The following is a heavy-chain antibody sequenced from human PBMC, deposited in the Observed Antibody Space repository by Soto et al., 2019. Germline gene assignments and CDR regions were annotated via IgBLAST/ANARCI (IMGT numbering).Heavy chain of an antibody. Sequence: GGSLRLSCAVPGFTFSDYGMHWVRQAPGKGLEWVAVMSYAGTYKYYADPVKGRFTISRDLSGNTLFLQMNSLRLEDTAVYFCAKEMYPRTVLDSSSPWGDYWGQGTLITVSS. D-gene: IGHD6-6*01. CDR2: MSYAGTYK. CDR1: GFTFSDYG. J-gene: IGHJ4*02. CDR3: AKEMYPRTVLDSSSPWGDY. V-gene: IGHV3-30*18.